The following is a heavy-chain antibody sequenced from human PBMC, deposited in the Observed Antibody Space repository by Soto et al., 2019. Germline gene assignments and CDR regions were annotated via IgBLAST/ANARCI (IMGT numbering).Heavy chain of an antibody. V-gene: IGHV4-34*01. Sequence: SETLCLTCAVYGGSFSGYYWSWIRQPPGKGLEWIGEINHSGSTNYNPSLKSRVTISVDTSKNQFSLKLSSVTAADTAVYYCARGRALYSSTKRWFGPCGQGTLVTVSS. CDR1: GGSFSGYY. D-gene: IGHD6-13*01. CDR2: INHSGST. CDR3: ARGRALYSSTKRWFGP. J-gene: IGHJ5*02.